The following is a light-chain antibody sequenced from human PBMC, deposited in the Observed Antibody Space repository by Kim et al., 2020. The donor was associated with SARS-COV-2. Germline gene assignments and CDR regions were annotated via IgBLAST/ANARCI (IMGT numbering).Light chain of an antibody. CDR3: SSYTSSHTVI. Sequence: HATTTSCPGTIRDVCGYNFVSWYQQRPGKAPQLMIYDVKYRPSGVSNRFSGSKSVNTASLTISGLQAEDEADYYCSSYTSSHTVIFGGGTKVTVL. V-gene: IGLV2-14*03. CDR2: DVK. J-gene: IGLJ2*01. CDR1: IRDVCGYNF.